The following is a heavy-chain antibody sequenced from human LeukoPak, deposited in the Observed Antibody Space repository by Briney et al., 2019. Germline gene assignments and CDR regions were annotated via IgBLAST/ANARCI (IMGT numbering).Heavy chain of an antibody. D-gene: IGHD3-22*01. CDR1: GYTFTSYY. J-gene: IGHJ1*01. Sequence: ASVKVSCKASGYTFTSYYMHWVRQAPGQGLEWMGIINPSGGSTSYAQKLQGRVTMTTDTSTSTAYMELRSLRSDDTAVYYCASGEYYYDSSGYLQHWGQGTLVTVSS. CDR3: ASGEYYYDSSGYLQH. V-gene: IGHV1-46*01. CDR2: INPSGGST.